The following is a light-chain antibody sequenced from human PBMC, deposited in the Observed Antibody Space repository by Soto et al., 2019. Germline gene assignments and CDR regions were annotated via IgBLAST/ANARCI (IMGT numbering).Light chain of an antibody. CDR3: QQYGSSPQT. CDR1: QSVSSSY. V-gene: IGKV3-20*01. Sequence: EIVLTQSPGTLSLSPGERATLSCRASQSVSSSYLGWYQQKPGQAPRLLIYGASGRATGIPDRFRGTGSGTDFTLTISRLEPEDFAVYYCQQYGSSPQTFGQGTKLEIK. J-gene: IGKJ2*01. CDR2: GAS.